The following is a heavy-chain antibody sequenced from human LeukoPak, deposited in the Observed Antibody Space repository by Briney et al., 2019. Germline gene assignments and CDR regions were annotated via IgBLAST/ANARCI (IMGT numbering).Heavy chain of an antibody. V-gene: IGHV3-74*01. J-gene: IGHJ3*02. Sequence: GGSLRLSCAASGFTFSNYWMHWVRQAPGKGLVWVSRINSDGRSTKYADSVKGRFAISRDNAKNTLYLQMNSLRAEDTAVYYCVRDRAVSPFPPDAFDMWGQGTMVTVAS. CDR3: VRDRAVSPFPPDAFDM. CDR2: INSDGRST. CDR1: GFTFSNYW. D-gene: IGHD4-17*01.